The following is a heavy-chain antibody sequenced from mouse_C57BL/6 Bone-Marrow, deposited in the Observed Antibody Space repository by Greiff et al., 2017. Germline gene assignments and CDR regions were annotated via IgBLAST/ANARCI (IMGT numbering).Heavy chain of an antibody. CDR2: ISYDGSN. J-gene: IGHJ4*01. CDR1: GYSITSGYY. V-gene: IGHV3-6*01. CDR3: ARDPGSSPNAMDY. D-gene: IGHD1-1*01. Sequence: VQLKQSGPGLVKPSQSLSLTCSVTGYSITSGYYWNWLRQFPGNKLEWMGYISYDGSNNYNPSLKNRISITRDTSKNQFFLKLNSVTTEYTATYYCARDPGSSPNAMDYWGQGTSVTVSS.